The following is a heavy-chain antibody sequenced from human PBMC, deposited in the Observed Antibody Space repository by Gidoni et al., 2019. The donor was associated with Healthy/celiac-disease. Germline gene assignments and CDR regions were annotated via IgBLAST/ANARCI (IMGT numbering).Heavy chain of an antibody. CDR3: AKDVSAAMAYFDY. Sequence: EVQLVESGGGLVQPGRSLILSCAASGSTFDDYAMHWVRQAPGKGLEWFSGISWNSGSIGYADSVKGRFTISRDNAKNSLYLQMNSLRAEDTALYYCAKDVSAAMAYFDYWGQGTLVTVSS. CDR1: GSTFDDYA. D-gene: IGHD2-2*01. CDR2: ISWNSGSI. V-gene: IGHV3-9*01. J-gene: IGHJ4*02.